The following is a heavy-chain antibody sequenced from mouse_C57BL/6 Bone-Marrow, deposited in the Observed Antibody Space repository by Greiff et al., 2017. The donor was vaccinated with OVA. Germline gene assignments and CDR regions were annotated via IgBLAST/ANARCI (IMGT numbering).Heavy chain of an antibody. J-gene: IGHJ4*01. CDR1: GFSFNTYA. CDR3: VRNSNYAMDY. D-gene: IGHD2-5*01. CDR2: IRSKSNNYAT. V-gene: IGHV10-1*01. Sequence: EADGGLVQPKGSLKLSCAASGFSFNTYAMNWVRQAPGKGLEWVARIRSKSNNYATYYADSVKDRFTISRDDSESMLYLQMNNLKTEDTAMYYCVRNSNYAMDYWGQGTSVTVSS.